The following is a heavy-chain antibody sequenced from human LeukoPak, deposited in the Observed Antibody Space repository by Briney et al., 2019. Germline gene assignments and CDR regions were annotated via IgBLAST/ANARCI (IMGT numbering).Heavy chain of an antibody. CDR1: GGSISSGGYS. CDR3: AREAPSPYSSSPPVI. V-gene: IGHV4-30-4*07. D-gene: IGHD6-6*01. Sequence: SETLSLTCAVSGGSISSGGYSWSWIRQPPGTGLEWIGYIYYSGSTYYNPSLKSRVTISVDTSKNQFSLKLSSVTAADTAVYYCAREAPSPYSSSPPVIWGQGTMVTVSS. CDR2: IYYSGST. J-gene: IGHJ3*02.